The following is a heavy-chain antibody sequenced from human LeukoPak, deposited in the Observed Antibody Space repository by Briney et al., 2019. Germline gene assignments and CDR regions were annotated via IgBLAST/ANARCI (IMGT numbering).Heavy chain of an antibody. Sequence: ETLSLTCTVSGGSISSSSYYWGWIRQPPGKGLEWIGSIYYSRSTYYNPSLKSRVTISVDTSKNQFSLKLSSVTAADTAVYYCARRTTAAWVENWFDPWGQGTLVTVSS. CDR3: ARRTTAAWVENWFDP. J-gene: IGHJ5*02. V-gene: IGHV4-39*01. CDR2: IYYSRST. D-gene: IGHD6-13*01. CDR1: GGSISSSSYY.